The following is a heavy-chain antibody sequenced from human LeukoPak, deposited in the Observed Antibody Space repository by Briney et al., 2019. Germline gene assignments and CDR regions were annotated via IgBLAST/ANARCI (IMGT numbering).Heavy chain of an antibody. CDR2: ISGSGGST. CDR1: GFTFSSYA. J-gene: IGHJ6*02. CDR3: AKGDSYYYYYDMDV. Sequence: GGSLRLSCAASGFTFSSYAMSCVRQAPGKGLEWVSVISGSGGSTYYADSVKGRFTISRDNSKNTLYLQMNSLRAEDTAVYYCAKGDSYYYYYDMDVWGQGTTVTVSS. V-gene: IGHV3-23*01.